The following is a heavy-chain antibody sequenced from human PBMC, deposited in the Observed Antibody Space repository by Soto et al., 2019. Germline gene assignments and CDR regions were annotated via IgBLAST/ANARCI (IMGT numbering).Heavy chain of an antibody. CDR1: GYTFTSYG. V-gene: IGHV1-18*01. CDR2: ISAYNGNT. J-gene: IGHJ1*01. CDR3: ARAVDYYDSSGYYTHEYFQH. Sequence: QVQLVQSGAEVKKPGASVKVSCKASGYTFTSYGISWVRQAPGQGLEWMGWISAYNGNTNYAQKLQGRVTMITDTSTSTAYMELRSLRSDDTAVYYCARAVDYYDSSGYYTHEYFQHWGQGTLVTVSS. D-gene: IGHD3-22*01.